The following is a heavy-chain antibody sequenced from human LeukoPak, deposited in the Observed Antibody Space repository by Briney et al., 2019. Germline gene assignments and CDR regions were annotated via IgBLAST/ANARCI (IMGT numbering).Heavy chain of an antibody. D-gene: IGHD3-22*01. V-gene: IGHV3-23*01. J-gene: IGHJ4*02. CDR2: ISTSGANI. Sequence: GGSLRLSCAASGFTFSSYAMSWVRQAPGKGLEWVSAISTSGANIYYADSVKGRFTISRDNSKNTLYLQMNSLRAEDTAVYYCAREVRKPHPDYYDSSGGFDYWGQGTLVTVSS. CDR3: AREVRKPHPDYYDSSGGFDY. CDR1: GFTFSSYA.